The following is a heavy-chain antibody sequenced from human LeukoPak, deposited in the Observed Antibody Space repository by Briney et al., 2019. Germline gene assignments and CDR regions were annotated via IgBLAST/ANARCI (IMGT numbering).Heavy chain of an antibody. D-gene: IGHD3-22*01. V-gene: IGHV1-46*01. CDR1: GYTFTSYY. J-gene: IGHJ4*02. Sequence: ASVKVSCKASGYTFTSYYMHWVRQAPGQGLEWMGIINPSGGSTSYAQKFQGRVTMTRDTSTSTVYMELSSLRSEETPVYYCATGGYYDSRGYSVDYWGQGTLVTVSS. CDR3: ATGGYYDSRGYSVDY. CDR2: INPSGGST.